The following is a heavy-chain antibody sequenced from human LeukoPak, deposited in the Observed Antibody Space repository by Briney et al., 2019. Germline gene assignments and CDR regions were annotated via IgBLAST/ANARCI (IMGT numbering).Heavy chain of an antibody. J-gene: IGHJ4*02. CDR1: GGSISSYY. Sequence: SETLSLTCTVSGGSISSYYWSWIRQPAGKGLEWIGRIYTSGSTNYNPSLKSRVTMSVDTPKNQFSLKLSSVTAADTAVYYCARPVRDTIFGVVEFGYWGQGTLVTVSS. CDR3: ARPVRDTIFGVVEFGY. CDR2: IYTSGST. V-gene: IGHV4-4*07. D-gene: IGHD3-3*01.